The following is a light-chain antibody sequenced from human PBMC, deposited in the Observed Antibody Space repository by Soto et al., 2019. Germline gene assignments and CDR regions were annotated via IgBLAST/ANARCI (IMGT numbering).Light chain of an antibody. V-gene: IGKV3-15*01. J-gene: IGKJ2*01. Sequence: EIVMTQSPATLSVSPGERATLSCRASQSVSSNLAWYQQKPGQAPRLLIYGASTRATGIPARFSGSGSGTEFTITISSLQSEDFAVYYCQQYNNWPPYPFGQGTKLEIK. CDR2: GAS. CDR1: QSVSSN. CDR3: QQYNNWPPYP.